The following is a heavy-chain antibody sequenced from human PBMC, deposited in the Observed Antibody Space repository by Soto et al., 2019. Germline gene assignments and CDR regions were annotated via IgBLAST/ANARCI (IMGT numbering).Heavy chain of an antibody. CDR3: ARALFILTGYPDY. J-gene: IGHJ4*02. D-gene: IGHD3-9*01. CDR1: GGSFSGYY. V-gene: IGHV4-34*01. Sequence: SETLSLTCAVYGGSFSGYYWSWIRQPPGKGLEWIGEINHSGSTNYNPSLKSRVTISVDTSKNQFSLKLSSVTAADTAVYYCARALFILTGYPDYWGQGTLVTVSS. CDR2: INHSGST.